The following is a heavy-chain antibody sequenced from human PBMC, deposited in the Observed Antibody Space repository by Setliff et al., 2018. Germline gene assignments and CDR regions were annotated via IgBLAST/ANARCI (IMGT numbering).Heavy chain of an antibody. CDR2: INPHSGGT. V-gene: IGHV1-2*02. J-gene: IGHJ5*02. D-gene: IGHD6-19*01. CDR1: GYTFSAYY. Sequence: ASVKVSCKASGYTFSAYYIHWVRQAPGQGLEWMGWINPHSGGTNFPQTFQGRVTMTRDTSINTAYMGLSTLTSDDTAVYFCARATRDSGGWYYEYNWFDPWGQGTLVTVSS. CDR3: ARATRDSGGWYYEYNWFDP.